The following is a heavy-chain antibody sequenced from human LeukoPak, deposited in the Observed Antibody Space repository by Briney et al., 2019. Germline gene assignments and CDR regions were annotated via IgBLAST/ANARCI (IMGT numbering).Heavy chain of an antibody. CDR1: GYTFTSYY. D-gene: IGHD5-12*01. Sequence: ASVKVSCKASGYTFTSYYMHWVRQAPGQGLEWMGIINPSGGSTSYAQKFQGRVTMTRDMSTSTAYMELSSLRSEDTAVYYCARGEIVLNMDVWGKGTTVTISS. J-gene: IGHJ6*03. V-gene: IGHV1-46*01. CDR3: ARGEIVLNMDV. CDR2: INPSGGST.